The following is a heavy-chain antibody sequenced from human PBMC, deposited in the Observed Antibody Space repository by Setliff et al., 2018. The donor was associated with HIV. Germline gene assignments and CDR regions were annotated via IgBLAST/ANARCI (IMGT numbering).Heavy chain of an antibody. D-gene: IGHD5-18*01. V-gene: IGHV1-2*02. CDR1: GFTFSSSG. Sequence: ASVKVSCKASGFTFSSSGISWVRQAPGRGLEWMGWISPHSGGTRTTRTFRGRVTMTRDTSINTAYMELSGVRSDDTAVYYCASGGDSPLVKGYYFLYWGQGTLVTVSS. CDR2: ISPHSGGT. CDR3: ASGGDSPLVKGYYFLY. J-gene: IGHJ4*02.